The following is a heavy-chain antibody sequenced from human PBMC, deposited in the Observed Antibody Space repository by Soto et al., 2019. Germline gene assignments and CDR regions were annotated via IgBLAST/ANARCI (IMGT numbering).Heavy chain of an antibody. CDR2: IYHSGST. D-gene: IGHD2-15*01. Sequence: SETLSLTCAVSGGSISSSNWWSWVRQPPGKGLEWIGEIYHSGSTNYNPSLKSRVTISVDKSKNQFSLKLSSVTAADTAVYYCARVFGYCSGGSCYSHWGQGTLVTVSS. CDR1: GGSISSSNW. J-gene: IGHJ4*02. V-gene: IGHV4-4*02. CDR3: ARVFGYCSGGSCYSH.